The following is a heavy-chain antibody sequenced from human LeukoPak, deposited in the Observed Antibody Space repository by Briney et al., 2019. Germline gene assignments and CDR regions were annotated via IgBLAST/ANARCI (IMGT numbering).Heavy chain of an antibody. V-gene: IGHV3-23*01. CDR1: GFTLSSYA. Sequence: GGSLRLSCAASGFTLSSYAMSWVRQAPGKGLEWVSAISVSGNTYHADSVKGRFTISRDSSKNTLYLQMNSLRAEDTAVYYCARARVGGYDSCFDYWGQGTLVTVSA. CDR2: ISVSGNT. CDR3: ARARVGGYDSCFDY. D-gene: IGHD5-12*01. J-gene: IGHJ4*02.